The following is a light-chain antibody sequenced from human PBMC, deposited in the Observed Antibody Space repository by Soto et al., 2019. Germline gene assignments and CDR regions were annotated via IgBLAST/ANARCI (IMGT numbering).Light chain of an antibody. J-gene: IGLJ3*02. CDR1: SSDVGGYKY. V-gene: IGLV2-8*01. CDR3: ASHAGGPWV. Sequence: QSALTQPPSASGSPGQSVTISCTGTSSDVGGYKYVSWYQQYPGKAPKLIIYEVSKRPSGVPARFSGAKSVNTAFLTVSGLQAEDEADYYCASHAGGPWVFGGGTKLTVL. CDR2: EVS.